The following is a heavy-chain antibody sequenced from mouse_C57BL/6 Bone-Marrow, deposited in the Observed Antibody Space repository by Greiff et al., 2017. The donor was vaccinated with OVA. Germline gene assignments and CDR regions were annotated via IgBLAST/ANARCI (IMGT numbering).Heavy chain of an antibody. Sequence: VQLQESGAELARPGASVKLSCKASGYTFTSYGISWVKQRTGQGLEWIGEIYPRSGNTYYNEKFKGKATLTADKSSSTAYMELRSLPSEDSAVYFCARLGTVVAMRAWFAYRGQGALVTVSA. D-gene: IGHD1-1*01. CDR3: ARLGTVVAMRAWFAY. V-gene: IGHV1-81*01. CDR1: GYTFTSYG. CDR2: IYPRSGNT. J-gene: IGHJ3*01.